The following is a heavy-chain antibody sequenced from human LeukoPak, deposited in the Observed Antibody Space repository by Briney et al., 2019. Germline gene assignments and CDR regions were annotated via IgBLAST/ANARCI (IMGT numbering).Heavy chain of an antibody. CDR2: ISSSSSTI. D-gene: IGHD3-10*01. CDR1: GFTFSSYS. J-gene: IGHJ3*02. CDR3: ARGVRGATQYDAFDI. Sequence: PGGSLRLSCAASGFTFSSYSMNWVRQAPGKGLEWVSYISSSSSTIYYADSVKGRFTISRDNAKNSLYLQMNSLRAEDTAVYYCARGVRGATQYDAFDIWGQGTTVTVSS. V-gene: IGHV3-48*04.